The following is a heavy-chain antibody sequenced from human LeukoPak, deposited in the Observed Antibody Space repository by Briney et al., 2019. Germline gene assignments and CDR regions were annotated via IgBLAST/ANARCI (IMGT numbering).Heavy chain of an antibody. Sequence: SETLSLTCTVSGDSISSYYWSWIRQPPGKGLEWIGYIYYSGSTNYNPSLKSRVTISVDTSKNQFSLKLSSVTAADTAVYYCARDSGTAMVIFDYWGQGTLVTVSS. CDR2: IYYSGST. CDR3: ARDSGTAMVIFDY. J-gene: IGHJ4*02. CDR1: GDSISSYY. D-gene: IGHD5-18*01. V-gene: IGHV4-59*01.